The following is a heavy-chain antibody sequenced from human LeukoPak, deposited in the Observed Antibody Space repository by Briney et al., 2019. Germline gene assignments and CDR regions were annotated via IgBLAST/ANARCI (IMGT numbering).Heavy chain of an antibody. V-gene: IGHV1-18*04. Sequence: ASVKVSCKASGYTFTSYGISWVRQAPGQGLEWMGWISAYNGNTNYAQKLQGRVTMTTDTSTSTAYMELRNLRSDDTAVYYCARDRAWYYGSGVDYWGQGTLVTVSS. CDR1: GYTFTSYG. CDR2: ISAYNGNT. D-gene: IGHD3-10*01. J-gene: IGHJ4*02. CDR3: ARDRAWYYGSGVDY.